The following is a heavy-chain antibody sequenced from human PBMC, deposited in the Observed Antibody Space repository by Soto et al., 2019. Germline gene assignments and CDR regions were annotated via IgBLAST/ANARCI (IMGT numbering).Heavy chain of an antibody. CDR1: GGSISNYY. D-gene: IGHD3-10*01. CDR2: IYDSGST. Sequence: QVQLQESGPGLVKPSETLSLTCTVSGGSISNYYWSWIRQPPGKGLEWIGYIYDSGSTNSKPSLQNRVTISVDTSKNQFSLKLRAVTAADTAIYYCARARISMVREVIKYNMDVWGQGTTVIVSS. CDR3: ARARISMVREVIKYNMDV. J-gene: IGHJ6*02. V-gene: IGHV4-59*01.